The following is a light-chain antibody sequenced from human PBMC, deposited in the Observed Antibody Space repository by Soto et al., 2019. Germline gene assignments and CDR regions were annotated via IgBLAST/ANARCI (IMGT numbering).Light chain of an antibody. Sequence: DIQMTQSPSTLSASVGDRVTITCRASQSTSRWLVWYQQKPGKAPKLLIYDASSLASGVPSRFSGSGSGTEFTLTISSLQPDDFATYYCQQYNSYLLTFGGGTKVEIK. J-gene: IGKJ4*01. V-gene: IGKV1-5*01. CDR2: DAS. CDR3: QQYNSYLLT. CDR1: QSTSRW.